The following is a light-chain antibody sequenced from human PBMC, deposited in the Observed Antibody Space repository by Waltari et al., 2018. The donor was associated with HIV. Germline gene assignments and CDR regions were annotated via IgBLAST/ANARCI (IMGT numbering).Light chain of an antibody. CDR1: QSLLHSNGYNY. CDR3: MQVLQAPLT. Sequence: DIVLTQSPLSLPVTPGESASISCKSSQSLLHSNGYNYLDWYLQKPGQSPQLLIYLGSDRASGVPDRFSGSGSGTYFTLKISRVEPEDVGVYYCMQVLQAPLTFGGGTPAGDQ. J-gene: IGKJ4*02. V-gene: IGKV2-28*01. CDR2: LGS.